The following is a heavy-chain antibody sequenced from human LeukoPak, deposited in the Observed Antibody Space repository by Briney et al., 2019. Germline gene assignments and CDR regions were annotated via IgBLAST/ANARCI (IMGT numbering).Heavy chain of an antibody. CDR2: IISIFGTA. V-gene: IGHV1-69*06. CDR1: GGTFRSYA. Sequence: GASVKVSCKASGGTFRSYAISWVRQAPGHGLEWMGGIISIFGTANYAQKFQGRVTITADKSTSTAYMELSSLRSEDTAVYYCASSRRAAARSYFDYWGQGTLVTVSS. J-gene: IGHJ4*02. CDR3: ASSRRAAARSYFDY. D-gene: IGHD6-13*01.